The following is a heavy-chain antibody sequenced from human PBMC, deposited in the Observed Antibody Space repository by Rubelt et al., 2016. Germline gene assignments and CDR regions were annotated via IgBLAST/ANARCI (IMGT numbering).Heavy chain of an antibody. CDR3: ARELRFLEKPWFDP. CDR2: LNHSGST. V-gene: IGHV4-39*07. J-gene: IGHJ5*02. D-gene: IGHD3-3*01. Sequence: QLQLQESGPGLVKPSETLSLTCTVSGGSISSSSYYWGWIRQPPGKGLEWIGKLNHSGSTNYNPSLKSRVTISVDTSKNQFSLNLSSVTAADTAVYYCARELRFLEKPWFDPWGQGTLVTVSS. CDR1: GGSISSSSYY.